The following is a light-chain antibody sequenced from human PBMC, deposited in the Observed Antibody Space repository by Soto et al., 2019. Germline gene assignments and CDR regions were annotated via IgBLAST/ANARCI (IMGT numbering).Light chain of an antibody. CDR2: DVS. V-gene: IGLV2-11*01. J-gene: IGLJ2*01. Sequence: QSVLTQPRSVSGSPGQSVTISCTGTSSDVGSYNYVSWYQQHPGKAPKLMIYDVSKRPSGVPDRFSGSKSGNTASLTISGLQVEDEADYYCCSYAGSYTLGVFGGGTKLTVL. CDR3: CSYAGSYTLGV. CDR1: SSDVGSYNY.